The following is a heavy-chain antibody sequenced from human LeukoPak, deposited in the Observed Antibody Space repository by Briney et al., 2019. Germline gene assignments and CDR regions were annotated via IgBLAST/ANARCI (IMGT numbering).Heavy chain of an antibody. J-gene: IGHJ3*02. CDR3: VRIDYSNAFDI. CDR1: GYTFTNFD. V-gene: IGHV1-8*01. CDR2: MNPKTGNT. D-gene: IGHD4-11*01. Sequence: GASVKVSCKASGYTFTNFDINWVRQATGQGPEWMGWMNPKTGNTGSAQKLQGRVTITGNTSISTAYMELSGLRSEDTAVYYCVRIDYSNAFDIWGQGTMVTVSS.